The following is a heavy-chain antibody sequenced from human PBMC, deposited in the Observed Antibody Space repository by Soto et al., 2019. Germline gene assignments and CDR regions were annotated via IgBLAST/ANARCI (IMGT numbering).Heavy chain of an antibody. Sequence: SETLSLTCAVYGASFSGYYWSWIRQPPGKGLEWIGEINHSGITNYNPSLKSRLTISVDTSKNQFSLKLSSVTAADTAVYYCARVLGVVPAADAYYYYGMDVWGQGTTVTVSS. CDR3: ARVLGVVPAADAYYYYGMDV. D-gene: IGHD2-2*01. V-gene: IGHV4-34*01. J-gene: IGHJ6*02. CDR2: INHSGIT. CDR1: GASFSGYY.